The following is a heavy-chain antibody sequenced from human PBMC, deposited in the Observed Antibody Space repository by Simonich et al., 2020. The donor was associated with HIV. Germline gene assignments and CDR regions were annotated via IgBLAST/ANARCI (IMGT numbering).Heavy chain of an antibody. CDR1: GGSFSGYY. J-gene: IGHJ1*01. CDR3: ARLTAGGLGEYFQH. V-gene: IGHV4-34*01. CDR2: INHSGSP. D-gene: IGHD6-13*01. Sequence: QVQLQQWGAGLLKPSETLSLTCAVYGGSFSGYYWSWILQPPGKVLGWIGEINHSGSPNNNPSLKSRVTISVDKSKNQFSLKLSSVTAADTAVYYCARLTAGGLGEYFQHWGHGTLVTVSS.